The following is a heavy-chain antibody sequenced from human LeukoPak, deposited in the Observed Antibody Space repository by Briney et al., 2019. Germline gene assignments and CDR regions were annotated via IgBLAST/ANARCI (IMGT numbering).Heavy chain of an antibody. CDR2: ISYDGSNK. J-gene: IGHJ4*02. Sequence: GGSLRLSCAASGFTLSSYAMSWVRQAPGKGLEWVAVISYDGSNKYYADSVKGRFTISRDNSKNTLYLQMNSLRAEDTAVYYCAKDRVGASPLDYWGQGTLVTVSS. D-gene: IGHD1-26*01. CDR1: GFTLSSYA. CDR3: AKDRVGASPLDY. V-gene: IGHV3-30*18.